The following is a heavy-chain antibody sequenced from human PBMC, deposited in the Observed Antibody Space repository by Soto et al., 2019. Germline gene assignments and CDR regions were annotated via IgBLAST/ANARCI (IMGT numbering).Heavy chain of an antibody. J-gene: IGHJ3*02. Sequence: EVQVVESGGDLVQPGGSLRLSCVASGFTFSSHWMHWVRQVPGKGLVWVAHITADGSSATYADSVKGRFTISRDNAKNTLYLQRNTLRVEDTAVYYCADLFAGFDIWGQGTMVTVSS. CDR1: GFTFSSHW. V-gene: IGHV3-74*01. CDR3: ADLFAGFDI. CDR2: ITADGSSA.